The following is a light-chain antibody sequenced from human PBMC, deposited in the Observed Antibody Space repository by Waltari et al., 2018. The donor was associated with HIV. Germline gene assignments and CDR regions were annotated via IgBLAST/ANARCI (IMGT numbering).Light chain of an antibody. CDR3: QSGHNSDSI. J-gene: IGLJ2*01. Sequence: SYELTQAPSVSVSTGQTAKITCSGDAWSRHFVFWYQQAWGPAPRRLIFKDTEWPSGIPARCSASTSGSTSTLTMSGVQAEDEADYYCQSGHNSDSIFGGGTKLTVL. V-gene: IGLV3-25*03. CDR1: AWSRHF. CDR2: KDT.